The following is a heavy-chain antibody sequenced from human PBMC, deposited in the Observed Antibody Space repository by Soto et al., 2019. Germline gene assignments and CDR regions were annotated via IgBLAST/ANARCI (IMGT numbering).Heavy chain of an antibody. CDR2: ISSSGGDI. D-gene: IGHD6-19*01. J-gene: IGHJ4*02. V-gene: IGHV3-21*01. CDR3: ARDGGGYATGWFAN. Sequence: EVQLVESGGGLVEPGGSLRLSCAAFGFSFSSYTMNWVRQAPGKGLEWVPFISSSGGDIHYADSVKGRFTVSRDNAENSLYLQMNSLRADDTAVYYCARDGGGYATGWFANWGQGTLVTVSS. CDR1: GFSFSSYT.